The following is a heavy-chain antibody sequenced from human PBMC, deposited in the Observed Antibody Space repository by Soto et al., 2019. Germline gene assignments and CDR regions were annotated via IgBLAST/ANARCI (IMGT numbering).Heavy chain of an antibody. D-gene: IGHD2-8*01. CDR3: ARGLVSTGGFDY. J-gene: IGHJ4*02. CDR1: GDSISSGGYS. V-gene: IGHV4-30-2*01. Sequence: NPSETLSLTCAVSGDSISSGGYSWSWIRQPPGKGLEWIGYIYHSGSTYYNPSLKSRVTISVDRSKNQFSLKLTSVTAADTAVYYWARGLVSTGGFDYWGQGTLVTVSS. CDR2: IYHSGST.